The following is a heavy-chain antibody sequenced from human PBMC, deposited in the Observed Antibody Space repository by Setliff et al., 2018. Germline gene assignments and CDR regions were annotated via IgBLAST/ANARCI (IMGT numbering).Heavy chain of an antibody. V-gene: IGHV3-23*03. D-gene: IGHD3-3*01. Sequence: GGSLRLSCTASGFTFSSYAVSWVRQAPGKGLEWVSTIFGGDSSTYYADSVRGRFTISRDNSRSTLYLQMNSLRAEDTTICYCAKAASPLFGILGVEYHFDSWGQGKLVTVSS. CDR2: IFGGDSST. CDR1: GFTFSSYA. CDR3: AKAASPLFGILGVEYHFDS. J-gene: IGHJ4*02.